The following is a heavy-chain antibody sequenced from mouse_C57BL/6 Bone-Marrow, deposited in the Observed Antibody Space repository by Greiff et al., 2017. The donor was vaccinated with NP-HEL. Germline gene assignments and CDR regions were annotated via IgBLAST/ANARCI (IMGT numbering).Heavy chain of an antibody. CDR1: EYEFPSYA. Sequence: EVQRVESGGGLVQPGESLKLSCESNEYEFPSYARSWVRKTPEKRLELVAAINSDGGSTYYPDTMERRFIISSDQTKKTLYLQMSSLRSEDTALYYCARSGSNAMDYWGQGTSVTVSS. V-gene: IGHV5-2*01. CDR3: ARSGSNAMDY. CDR2: INSDGGST. D-gene: IGHD1-1*01. J-gene: IGHJ4*01.